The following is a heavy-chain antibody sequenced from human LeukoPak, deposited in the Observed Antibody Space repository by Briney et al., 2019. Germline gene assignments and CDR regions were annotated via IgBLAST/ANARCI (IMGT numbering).Heavy chain of an antibody. CDR1: GFTFNNYG. CDR3: AKDRPYSGSYYGSLDY. D-gene: IGHD1-26*01. J-gene: IGHJ4*02. V-gene: IGHV3-30*02. Sequence: GRSLRLSCAASGFTFNNYGMHWVRQAPGKGLEWVAFIRYDGSNKYYADSVKGRYTISRDNSKNTLYLQMNSLRAEDTAVYYCAKDRPYSGSYYGSLDYWGQGTLVTVSS. CDR2: IRYDGSNK.